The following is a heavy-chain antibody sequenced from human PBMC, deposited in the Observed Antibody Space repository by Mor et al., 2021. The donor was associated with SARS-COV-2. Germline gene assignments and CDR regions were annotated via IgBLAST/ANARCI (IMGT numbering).Heavy chain of an antibody. V-gene: IGHV3-74*01. CDR3: ASGMCSGGRCDYYYAMDV. D-gene: IGHD2-15*01. Sequence: SVKGRFTISRAHPKNTLYLQMNSLRDEDTAIYYCASGMCSGGRCDYYYAMDVWGQGTTVTVSS. J-gene: IGHJ6*02.